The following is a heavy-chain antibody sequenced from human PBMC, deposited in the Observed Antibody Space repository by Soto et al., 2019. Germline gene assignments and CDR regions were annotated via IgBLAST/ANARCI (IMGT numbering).Heavy chain of an antibody. Sequence: EVQLVESGGGLVQPGGSLRLSCTTSAFIVDSTYMHWVRQAPGKGLEWVAVITVGGDTYYSDSVRGRSTLSRDTSKNTLNLQVNSLKVEDTAVYYCCRGLGYSIGDWGQGAQVAVSS. J-gene: IGHJ4*02. CDR3: CRGLGYSIGD. V-gene: IGHV3-66*01. CDR1: AFIVDSTY. D-gene: IGHD5-18*01. CDR2: ITVGGDT.